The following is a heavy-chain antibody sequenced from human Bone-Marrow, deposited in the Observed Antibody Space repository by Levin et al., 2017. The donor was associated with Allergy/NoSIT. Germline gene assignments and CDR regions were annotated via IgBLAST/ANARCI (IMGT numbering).Heavy chain of an antibody. V-gene: IGHV7-4-1*02. CDR2: INTNTGNP. Sequence: ASVKVSCKASGYTFTKYAMNWVRQAPGQGLEWMGWINTNTGNPTYAQGFTGRFVFSLDTSVSTAYLQISSVKAEDTAVYYCARAGDEVPLELLLVYYYYYMDVWGKGTTVTVSS. CDR1: GYTFTKYA. CDR3: ARAGDEVPLELLLVYYYYYMDV. D-gene: IGHD3-3*01. J-gene: IGHJ6*03.